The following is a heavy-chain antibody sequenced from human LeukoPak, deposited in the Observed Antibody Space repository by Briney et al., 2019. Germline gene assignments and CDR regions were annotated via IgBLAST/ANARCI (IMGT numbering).Heavy chain of an antibody. J-gene: IGHJ6*03. V-gene: IGHV4-59*11. CDR2: IYYSGGV. CDR3: ARVIPPDYHMDV. Sequence: SETLSLTCTVSGFSIRSRYWSWIRQPLGKGLEWVGYIYYSGGVSYSPSLKSRVTMSLDTSKNQFSLNLTSVTAADTAVYYCARVIPPDYHMDVWGKGTTVTVSS. CDR1: GFSIRSRY.